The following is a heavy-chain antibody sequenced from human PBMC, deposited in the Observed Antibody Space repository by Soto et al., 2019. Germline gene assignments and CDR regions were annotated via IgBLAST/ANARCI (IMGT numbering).Heavy chain of an antibody. CDR3: AREGYCGGDCYYYYYGMDV. V-gene: IGHV3-48*04. J-gene: IGHJ6*02. CDR2: ISSSSSTI. D-gene: IGHD2-21*02. CDR1: GFTFSSYS. Sequence: GGSLRLSCAASGFTFSSYSMNWVRQAPGKGLEWVSYISSSSSTIYYADSVKGRFTISRDNAKNSLYLQMNSLRAEDTAVYYCAREGYCGGDCYYYYYGMDVWGQGTTVTVSS.